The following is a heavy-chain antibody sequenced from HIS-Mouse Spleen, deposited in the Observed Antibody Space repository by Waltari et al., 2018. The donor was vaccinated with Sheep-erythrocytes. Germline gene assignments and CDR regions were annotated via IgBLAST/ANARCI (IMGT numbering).Heavy chain of an antibody. CDR3: ARALANWGSSFDY. CDR2: IDYSGST. Sequence: QVQLQESGPGLVKPSQTLSLTFTFPGGSIRIGHSYWSWIRQPPGKGLEWIGYIDYSGSTYYNPSLKSRVTISVDTSKNQFSLKLSSVTAADTAVYYCARALANWGSSFDYWGQGTLVTVSS. V-gene: IGHV4-30-4*01. J-gene: IGHJ4*02. CDR1: GGSIRIGHSY. D-gene: IGHD7-27*01.